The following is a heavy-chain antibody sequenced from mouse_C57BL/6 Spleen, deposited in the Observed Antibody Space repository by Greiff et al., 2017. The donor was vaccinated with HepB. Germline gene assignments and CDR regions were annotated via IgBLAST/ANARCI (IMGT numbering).Heavy chain of an antibody. CDR3: ARRGPYYFDY. J-gene: IGHJ2*01. CDR1: GIAFSRYW. V-gene: IGHV4-1*01. CDR2: INPDSSTI. Sequence: EVQLQESGGGLVQPGGSLKLSCAASGIAFSRYWMSWVRRAPGKGLEWIGEINPDSSTINYAPSLKDKFIISRDNAKNTLYLQMSKVRSEDTALYYCARRGPYYFDYWGQGTTLTVSP.